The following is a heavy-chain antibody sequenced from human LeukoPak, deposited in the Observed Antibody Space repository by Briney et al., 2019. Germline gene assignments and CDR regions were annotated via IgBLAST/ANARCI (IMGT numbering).Heavy chain of an antibody. J-gene: IGHJ5*02. CDR2: ISGSGGST. V-gene: IGHV3-23*01. CDR3: TPESDYSSSSTDP. Sequence: GGSLRLSGAASGLTFSSYAMSWVRKAPGKGLEWVSAISGSGGSTYYADSVKGRFTISRDNSKNTLYLQMNSLKTEDTAVYYCTPESDYSSSSTDPWGQGTLVTVSS. D-gene: IGHD6-6*01. CDR1: GLTFSSYA.